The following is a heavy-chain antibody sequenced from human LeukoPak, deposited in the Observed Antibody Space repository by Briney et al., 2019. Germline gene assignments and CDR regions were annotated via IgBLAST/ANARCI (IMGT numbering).Heavy chain of an antibody. CDR3: AREKSGTPRAPRAYGMDV. CDR2: INHSGST. Sequence: SETLSLTCTVSGGSISSYYWSWIRQPPGKGLEWIGEINHSGSTNYNPSLKSRVTISVDTSKNQFSLKLSSVTAADTAVYYCAREKSGTPRAPRAYGMDVWGQGTTVTVSS. J-gene: IGHJ6*02. V-gene: IGHV4-34*01. D-gene: IGHD1-14*01. CDR1: GGSISSYY.